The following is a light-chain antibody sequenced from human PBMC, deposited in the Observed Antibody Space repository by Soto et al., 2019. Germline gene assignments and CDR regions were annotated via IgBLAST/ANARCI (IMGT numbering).Light chain of an antibody. Sequence: EIVMTQSPATLSVSPGERATLSSGASQSISSNLACYQQKPGQPPRLLIYGASPRATGIPARFSGSGSGTDFTLTISSLQSEDFAVYYCQQYNNWPPLTFGGGTKVE. CDR3: QQYNNWPPLT. V-gene: IGKV3-15*01. CDR1: QSISSN. CDR2: GAS. J-gene: IGKJ4*01.